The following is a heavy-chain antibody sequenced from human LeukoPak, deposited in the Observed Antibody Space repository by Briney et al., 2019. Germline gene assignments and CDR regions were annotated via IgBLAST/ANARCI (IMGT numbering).Heavy chain of an antibody. CDR3: ASVDRAIVHYYGMDV. J-gene: IGHJ6*02. V-gene: IGHV3-7*01. D-gene: IGHD5-18*01. Sequence: RQXXXKXXEWVAXXXQHGSETYHVDSVHALFTISRDNARNSLYLQMHTLRAEDTAVYYRASVDRAIVHYYGMDVWGQGTTVTVSS. CDR2: XXQHGSET.